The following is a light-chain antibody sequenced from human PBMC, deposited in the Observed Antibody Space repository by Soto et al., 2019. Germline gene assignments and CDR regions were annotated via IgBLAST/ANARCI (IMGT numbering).Light chain of an antibody. V-gene: IGKV1-9*01. Sequence: QLTQSPSSLSASVGDRVTISCRASQGVGSYLAWYQQKPGKAPKLLIYAASTLQSGVPSRFSGSGSGTDFTLTISSLRPEDFATYYCQQHADWPLTFGGGTKVDIK. CDR3: QQHADWPLT. CDR1: QGVGSY. J-gene: IGKJ4*01. CDR2: AAS.